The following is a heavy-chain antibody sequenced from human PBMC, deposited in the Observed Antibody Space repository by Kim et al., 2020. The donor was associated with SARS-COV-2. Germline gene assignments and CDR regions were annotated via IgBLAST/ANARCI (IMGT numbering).Heavy chain of an antibody. V-gene: IGHV4-59*08. D-gene: IGHD3-3*01. J-gene: IGHJ6*03. Sequence: PPLKSRVTISVDTSKNQFSLKLSSVTAADTAVYYCARLSDFWSGSYYMDVWGKGTTVTVSS. CDR3: ARLSDFWSGSYYMDV.